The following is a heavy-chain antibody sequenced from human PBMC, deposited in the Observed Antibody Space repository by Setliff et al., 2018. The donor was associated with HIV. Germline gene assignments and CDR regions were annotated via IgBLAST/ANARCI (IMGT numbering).Heavy chain of an antibody. CDR3: AKSFNSGPTNWNIDV. CDR2: IQYDESNK. Sequence: GGSLRLSCAVPGLTFSRYGFHWVRQVPGKGLGWVTFIQYDESNKYYGDSVRGRFTISRDNSKNTLYLQMISLRSEDTAMYFCAKSFNSGPTNWNIDVWGTGTTVTVSS. J-gene: IGHJ6*03. D-gene: IGHD1-20*01. V-gene: IGHV3-30*02. CDR1: GLTFSRYG.